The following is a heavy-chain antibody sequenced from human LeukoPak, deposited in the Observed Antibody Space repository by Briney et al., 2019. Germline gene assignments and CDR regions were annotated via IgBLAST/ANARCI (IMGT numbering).Heavy chain of an antibody. CDR1: GFTFSDYY. CDR3: ARKAAGNYYYYYYMDV. J-gene: IGHJ6*03. D-gene: IGHD6-13*01. CDR2: ISSSGSTI. V-gene: IGHV3-11*04. Sequence: GGSLRLSCAASGFTFSDYYMSWIRQAPRKGLEWVSYISSSGSTIYYADSVKGRFTISRDNAKNSLYLQMNSLRAEDTAVYYCARKAAGNYYYYYYMDVWGKGTTVTVSS.